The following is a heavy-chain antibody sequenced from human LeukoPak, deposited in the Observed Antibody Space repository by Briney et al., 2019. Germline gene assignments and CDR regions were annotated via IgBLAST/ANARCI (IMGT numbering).Heavy chain of an antibody. J-gene: IGHJ4*02. CDR2: IYHSGST. Sequence: PSETLSLTCAVSGGSISSSNWWSWVRQPPGKGLEWIGEIYHSGSTNYNPSLKSRVTISVDKSKNQFSLKLSSVTAADTAVYYCARDRYDYVWGSSFGYWGQGTLVTVSS. CDR1: GGSISSSNW. D-gene: IGHD3-16*01. CDR3: ARDRYDYVWGSSFGY. V-gene: IGHV4-4*02.